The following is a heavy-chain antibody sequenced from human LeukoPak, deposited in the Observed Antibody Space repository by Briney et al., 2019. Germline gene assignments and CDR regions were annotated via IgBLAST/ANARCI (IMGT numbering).Heavy chain of an antibody. Sequence: ASVKVSCKASGYTFTSYGISWVRQAPGQGLEWMGWISAYNGNTNYAQKLQGRVTMTTDTSASTAYMELRSLRSDDTAVYYCARDWVIFTRGYFDYWGQGTLVTVSS. D-gene: IGHD3-9*01. CDR2: ISAYNGNT. V-gene: IGHV1-18*01. CDR3: ARDWVIFTRGYFDY. J-gene: IGHJ4*02. CDR1: GYTFTSYG.